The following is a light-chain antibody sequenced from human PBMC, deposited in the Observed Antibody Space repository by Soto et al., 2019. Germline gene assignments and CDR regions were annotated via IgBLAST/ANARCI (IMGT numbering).Light chain of an antibody. CDR3: HQLGDSPLT. CDR2: GIS. CDR1: QSVTSSF. Sequence: EIVMTQSPATLSVSTGGRATLSCRASQSVTSSFLAWYQQKPGQAPRLLIYGISSRATGIPDRFRGSGAGTDFTLTISRLEPEDFGVYYCHQLGDSPLTLGGGTKVDTK. J-gene: IGKJ4*01. V-gene: IGKV3-20*01.